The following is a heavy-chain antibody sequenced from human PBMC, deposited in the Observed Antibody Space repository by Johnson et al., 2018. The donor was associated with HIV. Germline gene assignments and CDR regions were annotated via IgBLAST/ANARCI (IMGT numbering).Heavy chain of an antibody. CDR3: ASQSSSLLYDAFDI. CDR1: EFTFSSYG. Sequence: QVQLVESGGGVVQPGGSLRLSCAASEFTFSSYGMHWVRQAPGKGLDWVSVIYSGGSTYYADSVKGRFTISRDNSKNTLYLQMNSLRAEDTAVYYCASQSSSLLYDAFDIWGQGTMVTVSS. D-gene: IGHD6-13*01. V-gene: IGHV3-NL1*01. CDR2: IYSGGST. J-gene: IGHJ3*02.